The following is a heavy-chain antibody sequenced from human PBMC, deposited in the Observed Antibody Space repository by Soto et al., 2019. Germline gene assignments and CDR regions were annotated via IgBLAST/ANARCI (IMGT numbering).Heavy chain of an antibody. V-gene: IGHV4-59*01. CDR1: GGSISRYY. CDR3: ARDNYFDY. CDR2: IYYSGST. Sequence: SETLSLTCSVSGGSISRYYWSWIRQRPGRGLEWMGSIYYSGSTNYNPSLKSRVTMSVDTSKNQFSLKLSSVTAADTAVYYCARDNYFDYWGQGTLVTVSS. J-gene: IGHJ4*02.